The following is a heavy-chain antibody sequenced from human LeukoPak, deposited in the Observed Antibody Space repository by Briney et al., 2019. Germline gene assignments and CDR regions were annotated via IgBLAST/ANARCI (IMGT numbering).Heavy chain of an antibody. J-gene: IGHJ4*02. Sequence: PGGSLRLSCAASGLTFSNAWMSWVRQAPGKGLEWVGRIKSKTDGGTTDYAAPVKGRFTISRDDSKNTLYLQMNSLKTEDTAVYYCATDPSGSYFYYFDYWGQGTLVTVSS. CDR2: IKSKTDGGTT. CDR1: GLTFSNAW. V-gene: IGHV3-15*01. CDR3: ATDPSGSYFYYFDY. D-gene: IGHD1-26*01.